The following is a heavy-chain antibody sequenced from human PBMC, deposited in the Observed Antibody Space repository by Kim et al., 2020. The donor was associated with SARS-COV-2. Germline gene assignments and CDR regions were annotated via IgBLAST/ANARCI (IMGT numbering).Heavy chain of an antibody. Sequence: SETLSLTCTVSGDSMNNYYWTWIRQPPGNRLEWIGYIYYTGNTNYNPSLESRVTISVDPSKNHFSLKLRSVTTADTATYFCARIEAVAGFIDYWGQGTLV. CDR1: GDSMNNYY. J-gene: IGHJ4*02. CDR2: IYYTGNT. V-gene: IGHV4-59*01. D-gene: IGHD6-19*01. CDR3: ARIEAVAGFIDY.